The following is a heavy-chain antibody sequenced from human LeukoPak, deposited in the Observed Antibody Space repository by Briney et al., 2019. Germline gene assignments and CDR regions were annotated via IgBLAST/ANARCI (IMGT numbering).Heavy chain of an antibody. Sequence: GGSLRLSCAASGFTFDDYGMSWVRQAPGKGLEWVSGINWNGGSTGYADSVKGRFTISRDNPKNTMNLQMNSLRAEDTAVYYCAKGGGSCCRSYYFDYWGQGTLVNVSS. CDR1: GFTFDDYG. V-gene: IGHV3-20*04. CDR3: AKGGGSCCRSYYFDY. D-gene: IGHD2-15*01. CDR2: INWNGGST. J-gene: IGHJ4*02.